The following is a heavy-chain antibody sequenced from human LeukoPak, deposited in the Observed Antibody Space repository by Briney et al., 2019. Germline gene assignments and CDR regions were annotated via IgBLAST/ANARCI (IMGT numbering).Heavy chain of an antibody. CDR1: GGSISSYY. V-gene: IGHV4-59*01. J-gene: IGHJ4*02. CDR3: ARALSYDFWSGYFVYFDY. Sequence: PSETLSLTCTVSGGSISSYYWSWIRQPPGKGLEWIGYIYYSGGTNYNPSLKSRVTISVDTSKNQFSLKLSSVTAADTAVYYCARALSYDFWSGYFVYFDYWGQGTLVTVSS. CDR2: IYYSGGT. D-gene: IGHD3-3*01.